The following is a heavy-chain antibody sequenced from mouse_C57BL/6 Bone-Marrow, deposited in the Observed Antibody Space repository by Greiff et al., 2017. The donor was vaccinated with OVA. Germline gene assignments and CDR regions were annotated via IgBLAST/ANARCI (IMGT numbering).Heavy chain of an antibody. D-gene: IGHD1-3*01. CDR3: ASYIWFAY. CDR2: ISPRSGNT. V-gene: IGHV1-81*01. J-gene: IGHJ3*01. Sequence: QVQLQQSGAELARPGASVKLSCKASGYTFTSYGISWVKQRTGQGLEWIGEISPRSGNTYYNEKFKGKATLTADKSSSTAYMELRSLTSEDSAVYFCASYIWFAYWGQGTLVTVSA. CDR1: GYTFTSYG.